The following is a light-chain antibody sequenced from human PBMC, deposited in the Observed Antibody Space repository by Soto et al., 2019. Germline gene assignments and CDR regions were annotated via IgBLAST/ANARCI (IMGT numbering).Light chain of an antibody. CDR2: DVA. J-gene: IGLJ1*01. CDR1: SSDVGGSNF. V-gene: IGLV2-14*03. CDR3: VSFTSSTTYV. Sequence: QSVLTQPASVSASPRQSITISCTGTSSDVGGSNFVSWYQQHPGKPPKLIIYDVATRPSGVSNRFSGSKSGSTASLIISRLQTEDEADYYCVSFTSSTTYVFGSGTQLTVL.